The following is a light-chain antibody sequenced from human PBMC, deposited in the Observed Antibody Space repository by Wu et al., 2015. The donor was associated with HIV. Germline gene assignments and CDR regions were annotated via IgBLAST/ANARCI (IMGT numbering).Light chain of an antibody. J-gene: IGKJ2*01. CDR3: QQYYNNPPT. CDR2: AAH. Sequence: AIRMTQSPSSLSASTGDRVTITCRASQPINNYLAWYQQQPGKAPKLLIYAAHTLQNEVPSRFSGSGSGTDFSLTIDCLQSEDVAIYYCQQYYNNPPTFGQGTKIQIK. V-gene: IGKV1-8*01. CDR1: QPINNY.